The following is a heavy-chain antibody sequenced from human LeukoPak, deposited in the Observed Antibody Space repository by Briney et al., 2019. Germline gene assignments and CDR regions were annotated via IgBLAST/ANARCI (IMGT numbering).Heavy chain of an antibody. J-gene: IGHJ4*02. Sequence: SRKASGYTFTGYYMHWVRQAPGKGLEWVAVISYDGSNKYYADSVKGRFTISRDNSKNTLYLQMNSLRAEDTAVYYCARERGWYRPFDYWGQGTQVTVSS. CDR1: GYTFTGYY. CDR3: ARERGWYRPFDY. V-gene: IGHV3-30-3*01. D-gene: IGHD3-10*01. CDR2: ISYDGSNK.